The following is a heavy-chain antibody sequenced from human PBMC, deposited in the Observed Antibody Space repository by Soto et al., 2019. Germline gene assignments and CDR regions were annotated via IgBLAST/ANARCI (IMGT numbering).Heavy chain of an antibody. CDR1: GFTFSSYG. V-gene: IGHV3-33*01. CDR3: ARVCGGSCYEVSAFDI. CDR2: IWYDGSNK. J-gene: IGHJ3*02. Sequence: QVQLVESGGGVVQPGRSLRLSCAASGFTFSSYGMHWVRQAPGKGLEWVAVIWYDGSNKYYADSVKGRFTISRDNSKNTLYLPMNSLRAEDTAVYYCARVCGGSCYEVSAFDIWGQGTMVTVSS. D-gene: IGHD2-15*01.